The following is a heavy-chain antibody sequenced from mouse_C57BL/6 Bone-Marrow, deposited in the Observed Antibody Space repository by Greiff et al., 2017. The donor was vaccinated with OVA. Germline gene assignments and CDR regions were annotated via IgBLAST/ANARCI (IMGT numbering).Heavy chain of an antibody. Sequence: VQLQQSGPVLVKPGASVKMSCKASGYTFTDYYMNWVKQSHGKSLEWIGVINPYNGGTSYNQKFKGKATLTVDKSSSTAYMELNSLTSADSAVYYCARGWLLPDCDVWGTGTTVTVSS. CDR1: GYTFTDYY. J-gene: IGHJ1*03. D-gene: IGHD2-3*01. CDR2: INPYNGGT. V-gene: IGHV1-19*01. CDR3: ARGWLLPDCDV.